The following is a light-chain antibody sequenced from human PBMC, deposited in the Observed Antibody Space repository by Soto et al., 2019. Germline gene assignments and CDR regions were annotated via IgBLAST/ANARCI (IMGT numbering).Light chain of an antibody. J-gene: IGLJ1*01. CDR2: EVS. CDR3: SSYANSITLYV. Sequence: QSALTQPASVSGSPGQSITISCTGTSSDVGGYNYVSWYQQYPGKAPKLMIYEVSNRPSGVSSRFSASKSGNTASLTISGLQAEDEADYYCSSYANSITLYVFGTGTKLTVL. CDR1: SSDVGGYNY. V-gene: IGLV2-14*03.